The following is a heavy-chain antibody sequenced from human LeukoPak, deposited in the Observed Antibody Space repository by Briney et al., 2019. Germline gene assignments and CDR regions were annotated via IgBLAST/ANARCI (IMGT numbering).Heavy chain of an antibody. CDR3: ARDLWFGAERGVYY. CDR1: GFTFSSYA. CDR2: ISYDGSNK. J-gene: IGHJ4*02. V-gene: IGHV3-30-3*01. Sequence: PGGSLRLSCAVSGFTFSSYAMHWVRQAPGKGLEWVAVISYDGSNKYYADSVKDRFTISRDNSKNTLYLQMNSLRAEDTAVCYCARDLWFGAERGVYYWGQGTLVTVSS. D-gene: IGHD3-10*01.